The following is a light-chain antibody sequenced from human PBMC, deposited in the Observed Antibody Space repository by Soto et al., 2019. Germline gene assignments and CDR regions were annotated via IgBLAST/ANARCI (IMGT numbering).Light chain of an antibody. J-gene: IGKJ3*01. CDR3: QQANSVSPST. CDR2: AAS. Sequence: DIQMTQSPSSVSASVGDRVTITCRASQGISSWLAWYQQKPGKAPKLLIYAASSLQSGVPSRFSGCGSGPDFTLCISRLESENVAPYYCQQANSVSPSTFGPGPKADIK. CDR1: QGISSW. V-gene: IGKV1D-12*01.